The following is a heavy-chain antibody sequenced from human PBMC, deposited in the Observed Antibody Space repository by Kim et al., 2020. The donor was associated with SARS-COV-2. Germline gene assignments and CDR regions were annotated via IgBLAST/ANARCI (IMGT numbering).Heavy chain of an antibody. CDR2: FDPEDGET. D-gene: IGHD4-17*01. CDR1: GYTLTELS. CDR3: ATDRVLGGDYLDWFDP. V-gene: IGHV1-24*01. J-gene: IGHJ5*02. Sequence: ASVKVSCKVSGYTLTELSMHWVRQAPGKGLEWMGGFDPEDGETIYAQKFQGRVTMTEDTSTDTAYMELSSLRSEDTAVYYCATDRVLGGDYLDWFDPWGQGTLVTVSS.